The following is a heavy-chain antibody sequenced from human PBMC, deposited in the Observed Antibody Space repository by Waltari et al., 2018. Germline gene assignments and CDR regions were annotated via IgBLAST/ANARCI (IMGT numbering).Heavy chain of an antibody. CDR2: ISWNSGSI. Sequence: EVQLVESGGGLVQPGRSLRLSCAASGFTFDDYAMHWVRQAPGKGLEWVSGISWNSGSIGYADSVKGRFTISRDNSKNTLYLQMNSLRAEDTAVYYCARDPSLAWLRSDAFDIWGQGTMVTVSS. D-gene: IGHD5-12*01. CDR3: ARDPSLAWLRSDAFDI. J-gene: IGHJ3*02. CDR1: GFTFDDYA. V-gene: IGHV3-9*01.